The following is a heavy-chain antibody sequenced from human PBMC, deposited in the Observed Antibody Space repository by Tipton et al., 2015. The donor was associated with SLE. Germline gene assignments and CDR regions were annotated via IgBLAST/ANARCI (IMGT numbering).Heavy chain of an antibody. CDR1: GYSISSGYY. D-gene: IGHD3-3*01. Sequence: TLSLTCAVSGYSISSGYYWGWIRQPPGKGLEWIGSIYHSGSTYYNPSLKSRVTISVDTSKNQFSLKLSSVTAADTAGYYCARLAELFWCGYYTGAFDIGGQGKMVTVSS. J-gene: IGHJ3*02. CDR2: IYHSGST. CDR3: ARLAELFWCGYYTGAFDI. V-gene: IGHV4-38-2*01.